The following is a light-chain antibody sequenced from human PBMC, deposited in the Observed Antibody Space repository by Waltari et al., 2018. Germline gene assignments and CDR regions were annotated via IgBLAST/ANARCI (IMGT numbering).Light chain of an antibody. V-gene: IGKV2-30*02. CDR3: MQASHWPYS. CDR2: RIS. J-gene: IGKJ2*03. CDR1: QSLVHRHGGTF. Sequence: DVVITQSPLSLPPTLGRSASNPCRASQSLVHRHGGTFLNWFHQRPGQSPRRLIYRISNRDSGVPDRFSGSVSGTGFTLNISRVEAEDVGVYYCMQASHWPYSFGQGTKLEI.